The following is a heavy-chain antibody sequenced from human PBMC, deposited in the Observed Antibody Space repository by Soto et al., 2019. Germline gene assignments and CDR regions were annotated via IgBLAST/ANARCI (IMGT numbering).Heavy chain of an antibody. CDR1: GYSLADYY. Sequence: QVQLVQSGAEVKKPGASVKVSCKASGYSLADYYMHWVRQAPGQGLEWMGWINPKSGVTIYAQKFQGRVTMTRDTSMNTAYMELIRLTSAATAVYYCARANWGWSHWGQGTLVTVSS. CDR2: INPKSGVT. D-gene: IGHD7-27*01. CDR3: ARANWGWSH. V-gene: IGHV1-2*02. J-gene: IGHJ4*02.